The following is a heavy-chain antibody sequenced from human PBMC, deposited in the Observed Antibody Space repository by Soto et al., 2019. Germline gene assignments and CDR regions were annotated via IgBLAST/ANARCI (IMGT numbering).Heavy chain of an antibody. V-gene: IGHV1-69*12. J-gene: IGHJ4*02. CDR3: ARDGLGYYDFLTGYYSD. CDR2: IIPIFGTP. D-gene: IGHD3-9*01. CDR1: GGTFSSYA. Sequence: QVQLVQSGAEVKKPGSSVKVSCKASGGTFSSYAFNWVRQAPGQGLKWMGGIIPIFGTPNYAQKFQGRVTITADESTSTAYMELSSLRSEDTAVYYCARDGLGYYDFLTGYYSDWGQGTLVTVSS.